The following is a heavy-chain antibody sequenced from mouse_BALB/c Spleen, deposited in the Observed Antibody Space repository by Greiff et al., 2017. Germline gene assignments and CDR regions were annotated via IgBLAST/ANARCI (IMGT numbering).Heavy chain of an antibody. V-gene: IGHV1-9*01. D-gene: IGHD2-1*01. Sequence: VQLQQSGAELMKPGASVKISCKATGYTFSSYWIEWVKQRPGHGLEWIGEILPGSGSTNYNEKFKGKATFTADTSSNTAYMQLSSLTSEDSAVYYCARRIYYGNYDYWGGGTTLTVSS. CDR2: ILPGSGST. CDR3: ARRIYYGNYDY. J-gene: IGHJ2*01. CDR1: GYTFSSYW.